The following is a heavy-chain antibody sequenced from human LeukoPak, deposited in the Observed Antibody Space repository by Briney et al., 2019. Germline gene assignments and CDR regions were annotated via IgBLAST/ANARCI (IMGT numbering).Heavy chain of an antibody. J-gene: IGHJ4*02. D-gene: IGHD2-15*01. V-gene: IGHV4-59*08. CDR2: IYYSGST. CDR1: GGSISSYY. CDR3: ARGQYCSGGSCYSGFDY. Sequence: SETLSLTCTVSGGSISSYYWSWIRQPPGQGLEWIGYIYYSGSTNYNPSLKSRVTISVDTSKNQFSLKLSSVTAADTAVYYCARGQYCSGGSCYSGFDYWGQGTLVTVSS.